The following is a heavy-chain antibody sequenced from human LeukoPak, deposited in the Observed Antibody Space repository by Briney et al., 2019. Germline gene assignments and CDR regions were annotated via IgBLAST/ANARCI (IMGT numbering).Heavy chain of an antibody. Sequence: GGSLRLSCAASGFTFSSYAMSWVRQAPGKGLEWVSSISSSSSYVYYADSVKGRFTISRDNAKNSLYLQMNSLRAEDTAVYYCARVGASSGKAFDIWGQGTMVTVSS. CDR1: GFTFSSYA. V-gene: IGHV3-21*01. CDR2: ISSSSSYV. J-gene: IGHJ3*02. D-gene: IGHD6-19*01. CDR3: ARVGASSGKAFDI.